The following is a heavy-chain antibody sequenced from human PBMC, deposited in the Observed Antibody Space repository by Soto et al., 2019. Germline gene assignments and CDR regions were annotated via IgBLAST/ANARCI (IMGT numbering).Heavy chain of an antibody. CDR1: GGTFSSYA. CDR2: IIPIFGTA. V-gene: IGHV1-69*13. Sequence: GASVKVSCKASGGTFSSYAISWVRQAPGQGLEWMGGIIPIFGTANYAQKFQGRVTITADESTSTAYMELSSLRSEDTAVYYCARGSPGIAAAGLPIDYWGQGTLVTVSS. CDR3: ARGSPGIAAAGLPIDY. D-gene: IGHD6-13*01. J-gene: IGHJ4*02.